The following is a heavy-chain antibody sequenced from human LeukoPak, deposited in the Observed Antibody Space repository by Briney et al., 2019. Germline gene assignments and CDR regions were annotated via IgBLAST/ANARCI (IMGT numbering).Heavy chain of an antibody. CDR1: GFTFSSYS. CDR2: ISSSSSYI. D-gene: IGHD1-1*01. CDR3: ARFVTSGNDFDY. J-gene: IGHJ4*02. V-gene: IGHV3-21*01. Sequence: PGGSLRLSCAASGFTFSSYSMNWVRQAPGKGLEWVSSISSSSSYIYYADSVKGRFTISRDNAKNSLYLQMNSLRAEDTAVYYRARFVTSGNDFDYWGQGTLVTVSS.